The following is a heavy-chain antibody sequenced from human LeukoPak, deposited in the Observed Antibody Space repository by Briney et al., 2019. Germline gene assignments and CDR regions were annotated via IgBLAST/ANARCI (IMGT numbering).Heavy chain of an antibody. J-gene: IGHJ4*02. Sequence: GGSLRLSCAASGFTFSSYWMSWVRQAPGKGLEWVANIKQDGSEKYYVDSVKGRFTISRDNAKNSLYLQMNSLRAEDTAVYYCARVYYYGSGSQGNDYWGQGTLVTVSS. V-gene: IGHV3-7*01. CDR1: GFTFSSYW. CDR2: IKQDGSEK. CDR3: ARVYYYGSGSQGNDY. D-gene: IGHD3-10*01.